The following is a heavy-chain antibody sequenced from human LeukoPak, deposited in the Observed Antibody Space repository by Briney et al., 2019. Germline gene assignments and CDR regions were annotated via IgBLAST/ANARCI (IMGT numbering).Heavy chain of an antibody. CDR1: GFTFSSYE. V-gene: IGHV3-48*03. CDR2: ISSSGSTI. J-gene: IGHJ4*02. D-gene: IGHD1/OR15-1a*01. Sequence: GGSLRLSCAAPGFTFSSYEMNWVRQAPGKGLEWVSYISSSGSTIYYADSVKGRFTISRDDAKNSLYLQMSSLRAEDTAVYYCARDGTGWSRDYWGQGTLVTVSS. CDR3: ARDGTGWSRDY.